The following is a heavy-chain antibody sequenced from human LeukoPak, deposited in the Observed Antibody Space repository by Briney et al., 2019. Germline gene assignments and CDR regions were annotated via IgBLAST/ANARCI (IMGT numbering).Heavy chain of an antibody. CDR1: GGSISSSSYY. CDR2: IYYSGST. J-gene: IGHJ4*02. CDR3: ARGYYDSSGYYGFDY. D-gene: IGHD3-22*01. Sequence: SETLSLTCTVSGGSISSSSYYWGWIRQPPGKGLEWIGSIYYSGSTYYNPSLKSRVTISVDTSKNQLSLKLSSVTAADTAVYYCARGYYDSSGYYGFDYWGQGTLVTVSS. V-gene: IGHV4-39*01.